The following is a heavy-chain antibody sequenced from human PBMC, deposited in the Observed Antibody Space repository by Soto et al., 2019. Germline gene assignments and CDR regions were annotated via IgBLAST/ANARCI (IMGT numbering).Heavy chain of an antibody. J-gene: IGHJ5*02. Sequence: EVQLVESGGGLVQPGGSLRLSCSASGFTFSSYAMHWVRQAPGKGLEYVSAIRSNGGSTYYADSVKGRLTISRDNSKNTQYLQMSSLRAEDTAVYYCVKEITFGGVIVITWGQGTLVTVSS. D-gene: IGHD3-16*02. V-gene: IGHV3-64D*06. CDR2: IRSNGGST. CDR3: VKEITFGGVIVIT. CDR1: GFTFSSYA.